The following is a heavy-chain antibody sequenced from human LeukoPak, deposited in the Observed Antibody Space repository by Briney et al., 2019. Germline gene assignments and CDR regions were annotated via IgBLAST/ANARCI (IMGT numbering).Heavy chain of an antibody. Sequence: GGSLRLSCAASGFTFSSYWMSWVRQAPGKGLVWVSRINSDGISTSYADSVKGRFTISRDNAKNTLYLQMNSLRAEDTAVYYCARDAESFITGTTGWFDPWGQGTLVTVSS. D-gene: IGHD1-7*01. CDR3: ARDAESFITGTTGWFDP. J-gene: IGHJ5*02. CDR2: INSDGIST. CDR1: GFTFSSYW. V-gene: IGHV3-74*01.